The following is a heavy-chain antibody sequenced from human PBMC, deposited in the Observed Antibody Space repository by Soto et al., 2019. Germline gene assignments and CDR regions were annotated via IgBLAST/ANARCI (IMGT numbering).Heavy chain of an antibody. D-gene: IGHD5-18*01. CDR2: IYYSGST. J-gene: IGHJ4*02. CDR1: GGSISSGGYY. V-gene: IGHV4-31*03. CDR3: ARCGIYTADLDY. Sequence: SETLSLTCTVSGGSISSGGYYWSWIRQHPGKGLEWIGYIYYSGSTYYNPSLKSRVTISVDTSKNQFSLKLSSVTAADTAVYYCARCGIYTADLDYWGQGTLVTVSS.